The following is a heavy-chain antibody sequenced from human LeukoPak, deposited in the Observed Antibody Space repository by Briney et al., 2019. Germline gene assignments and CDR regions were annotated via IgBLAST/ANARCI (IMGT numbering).Heavy chain of an antibody. Sequence: PGGSLRLSCAASGFTVSSNYMSWVRQAPGKGLEWVSVTYSGGSTYYADSVKGRFTISRHNSKNTLYLQMNSLRAEDTAVYYCARDHCSGGSCYPRDGMDVWGQGTTVTVSS. CDR1: GFTVSSNY. D-gene: IGHD2-15*01. CDR2: TYSGGST. CDR3: ARDHCSGGSCYPRDGMDV. J-gene: IGHJ6*02. V-gene: IGHV3-53*04.